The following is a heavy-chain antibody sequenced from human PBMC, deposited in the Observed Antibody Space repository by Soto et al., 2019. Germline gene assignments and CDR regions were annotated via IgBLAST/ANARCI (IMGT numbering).Heavy chain of an antibody. CDR2: ISGRGDAT. Sequence: RYSPTWYRQTPGQGLEWVSSISGRGDATYYADSVKGRFTISRDNSKNTLFLQMSSLGADDTAVYYCAKDPILTTPPSFDPWGQGTLVTVSS. J-gene: IGHJ5*02. D-gene: IGHD3-9*01. CDR1: RYS. CDR3: AKDPILTTPPSFDP. V-gene: IGHV3-23*01.